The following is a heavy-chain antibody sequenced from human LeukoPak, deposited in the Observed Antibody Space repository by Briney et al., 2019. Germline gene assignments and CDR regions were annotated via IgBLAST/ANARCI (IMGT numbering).Heavy chain of an antibody. CDR2: ISAYNGNT. CDR3: ARDERYDSSGYPFDY. D-gene: IGHD3-22*01. Sequence: ASVKVSCKASGYTFTSYGISWVRQAPGQGLEWMGWISAYNGNTNYAQKLQGRVTMTTDTSTSTAYMELRSLRSDDTAVYYCARDERYDSSGYPFDYWGQGTLVTVS. J-gene: IGHJ4*02. V-gene: IGHV1-18*01. CDR1: GYTFTSYG.